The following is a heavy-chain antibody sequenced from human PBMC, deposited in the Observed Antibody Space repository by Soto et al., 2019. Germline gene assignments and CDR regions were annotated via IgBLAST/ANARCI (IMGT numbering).Heavy chain of an antibody. CDR2: IKQDGSEK. J-gene: IGHJ6*02. CDR3: ARDTGDSYDFRSGPFNTHGWMDV. CDR1: GFTFSSYW. Sequence: PGGCLRLSCAASGFTFSSYWMSWVRQAPGKGLEWVANIKQDGSEKYYVDSVKGRFTISRDNAKNSLYLQMNSLRAEDTAVYYCARDTGDSYDFRSGPFNTHGWMDVWGQGTT. V-gene: IGHV3-7*03. D-gene: IGHD3-3*01.